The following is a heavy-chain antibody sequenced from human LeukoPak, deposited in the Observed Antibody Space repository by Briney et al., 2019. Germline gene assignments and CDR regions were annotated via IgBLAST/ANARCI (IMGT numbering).Heavy chain of an antibody. CDR1: GFTFSTFA. CDR2: IFPSGGEI. V-gene: IGHV3-23*01. J-gene: IGHJ4*02. D-gene: IGHD2-15*01. CDR3: ARGKCSGGSCYNFDY. Sequence: PGGSLRLSREASGFTFSTFAMIWVRQPPGKGLEWVSSIFPSGGEIHYADSVRGRFTISRDNSKSTLSLQMNSLRSEDTAVYYCARGKCSGGSCYNFDYWGQGTLVTVSS.